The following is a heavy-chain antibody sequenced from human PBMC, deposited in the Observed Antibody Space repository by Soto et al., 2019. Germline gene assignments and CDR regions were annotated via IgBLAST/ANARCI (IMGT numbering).Heavy chain of an antibody. D-gene: IGHD2-2*01. CDR2: TSADNGDT. V-gene: IGHV1-18*04. CDR3: ARDERGTCTSSSCYYFDY. J-gene: IGHJ4*02. Sequence: QVQLVQSGAEVKEPGASVKVSCKASGYTFTRYGFSWVRQAPGQGLEWMAWTSADNGDTNFAPKLQGRGTLTTDTSTGTAYMELRRLRSDDTAVYYCARDERGTCTSSSCYYFDYWGQGTLVTVSS. CDR1: GYTFTRYG.